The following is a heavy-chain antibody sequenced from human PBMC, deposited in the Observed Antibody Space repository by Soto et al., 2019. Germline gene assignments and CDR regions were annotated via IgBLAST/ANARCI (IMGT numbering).Heavy chain of an antibody. J-gene: IGHJ6*03. V-gene: IGHV4-34*01. D-gene: IGHD3-10*01. CDR2: INHSGST. CDR3: ARGITMVRGVIITSLRSYYYMDV. Sequence: ETLSLTCAVYGGSFSGYYWSWIRQPPGKGLEWIGEINHSGSTNYNPSLKSRVTISVDTSKNQFSLKLSSVTAADTAVYYCARGITMVRGVIITSLRSYYYMDVWGKGTTVTVSS. CDR1: GGSFSGYY.